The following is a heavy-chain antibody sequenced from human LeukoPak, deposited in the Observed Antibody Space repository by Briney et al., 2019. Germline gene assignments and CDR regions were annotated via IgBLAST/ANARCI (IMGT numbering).Heavy chain of an antibody. CDR1: GFTFSGHA. J-gene: IGHJ4*02. D-gene: IGHD1-26*01. V-gene: IGHV3-23*01. CDR2: ISGSGAST. Sequence: GGSLRLSCAASGFTFSGHAMSWVRQAPGKGLEWISGISGSGASTYYADSVTGRFTISRDNSRNTLYLQMNSLRGDDTAVYYCAKDVGKWESLHFFDYWGQGTLVTVSS. CDR3: AKDVGKWESLHFFDY.